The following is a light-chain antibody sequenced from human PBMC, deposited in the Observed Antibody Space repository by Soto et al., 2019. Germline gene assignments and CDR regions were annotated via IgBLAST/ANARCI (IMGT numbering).Light chain of an antibody. J-gene: IGLJ2*01. CDR2: EVI. V-gene: IGLV2-8*01. Sequence: QSALTQSPSASGSRGQSVTISCSGTGSDVGAYNYLSWYHHHPGNAPKLIIYEVIKRPSGVPDRFSGSKSGTTASLTVSGLQTEDEAVYYCGSFVDGTTLIFGGGTPLPV. CDR1: GSDVGAYNY. CDR3: GSFVDGTTLI.